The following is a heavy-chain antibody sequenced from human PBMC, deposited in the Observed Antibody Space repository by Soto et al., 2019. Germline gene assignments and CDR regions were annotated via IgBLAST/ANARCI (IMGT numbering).Heavy chain of an antibody. CDR1: GFSLSTSGVG. Sequence: QITLKESGPTLVKPTQTLTLTCTFSGFSLSTSGVGVGWIRQPPGKALEWLALIYRDDDKRYSPSLKSRLTITKVTSTTQVVLTMTNMDPVDTATYYCAHRHPTRYYFDYWGQGTLVPVSS. V-gene: IGHV2-5*02. CDR2: IYRDDDK. CDR3: AHRHPTRYYFDY. J-gene: IGHJ4*02.